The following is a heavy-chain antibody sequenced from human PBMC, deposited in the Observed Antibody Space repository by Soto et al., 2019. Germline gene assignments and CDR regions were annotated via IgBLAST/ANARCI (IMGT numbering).Heavy chain of an antibody. Sequence: QVQLVQSGGEVKKPGASMKVSCKASGYTFSDYYMHWVRQAPGQGLECMGWISPNNGATNYAQKFQDRVTMTRDASITTAYMELSRLRSDDTAVYYCARGGEFCSTGSCNSSLGDAFDVWGQGTTVTVSS. CDR1: GYTFSDYY. CDR2: ISPNNGAT. J-gene: IGHJ3*01. CDR3: ARGGEFCSTGSCNSSLGDAFDV. D-gene: IGHD2-15*01. V-gene: IGHV1-2*02.